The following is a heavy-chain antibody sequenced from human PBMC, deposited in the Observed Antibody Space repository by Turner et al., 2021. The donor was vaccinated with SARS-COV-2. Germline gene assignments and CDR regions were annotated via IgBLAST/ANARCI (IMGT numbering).Heavy chain of an antibody. V-gene: IGHV3-48*03. CDR1: GFTFSSYE. CDR2: ISSSGSTI. CDR3: AREPLVAVSAAFDY. D-gene: IGHD2-21*01. J-gene: IGHJ4*02. Sequence: GQLVEYGGGLVQPGGSLRLSCAASGFTFSSYEMNWVRQAPGKGLEWVSKISSSGSTIYYADSVKGRFTISRDNAKNALYLQMNRLRADDTAVYYCAREPLVAVSAAFDYWGQGTLVTVSS.